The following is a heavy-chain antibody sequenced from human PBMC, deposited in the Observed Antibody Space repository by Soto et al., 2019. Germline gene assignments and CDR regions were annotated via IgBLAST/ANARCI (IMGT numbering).Heavy chain of an antibody. J-gene: IGHJ6*02. D-gene: IGHD2-8*01. CDR1: GGSFSDYY. CDR2: INHSGTT. CDR3: AREKVSAYYFYAMDV. Sequence: QVQLQQWGAGLLKPSETLSLTCAVYGGSFSDYYWSWIRQPPGKGLEWIGEINHSGTTNYNPSLKSRFTISVDTSKNQFSLKLSSVTAADTAVYYCAREKVSAYYFYAMDVWGQGTTVSVSS. V-gene: IGHV4-34*01.